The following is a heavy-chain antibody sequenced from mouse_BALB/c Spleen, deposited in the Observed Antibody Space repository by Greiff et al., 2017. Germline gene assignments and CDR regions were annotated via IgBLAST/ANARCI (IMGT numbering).Heavy chain of an antibody. J-gene: IGHJ3*01. CDR3: ASMITTREPAWFAY. D-gene: IGHD2-4*01. V-gene: IGHV3-6*02. Sequence: EVKLQESGPGLVKPSQSLSLTCSVTGYSITSGYYWNWIRQFPGNKLEWMGYISYDGSNNYNPSLKNRISITRDTSKNQFFLKLNSVTTEDTATYYCASMITTREPAWFAYWGQGTLVTVSA. CDR1: GYSITSGYY. CDR2: ISYDGSN.